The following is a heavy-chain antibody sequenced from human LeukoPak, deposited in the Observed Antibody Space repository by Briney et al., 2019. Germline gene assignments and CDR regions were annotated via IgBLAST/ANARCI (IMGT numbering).Heavy chain of an antibody. V-gene: IGHV3-15*01. CDR3: TTDPTTTYYFDY. CDR2: IKSKTDGGTT. J-gene: IGHJ4*02. D-gene: IGHD1-1*01. Sequence: PGGSLRLSCAASGFTFSSYSMSWVRQAPGKGLEWVGRIKSKTDGGTTDYAAPVKGRFTISRDDSKNTLYLQMNSLKTEDIAVYYCTTDPTTTYYFDYWGQGTLVTVSS. CDR1: GFTFSSYS.